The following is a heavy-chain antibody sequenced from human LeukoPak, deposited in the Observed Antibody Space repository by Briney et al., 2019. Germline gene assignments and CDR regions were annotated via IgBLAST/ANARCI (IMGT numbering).Heavy chain of an antibody. Sequence: ASVKVSCKASGGTFSSYAISWVRQAPGQGLEWMGRIIPILGIANYAQKFQSRVTITADKSTSTAYMELSSLRSEDTAVYYCARVFYDCSSTSCYFLGAFDIWGQGTMVTVSS. CDR1: GGTFSSYA. J-gene: IGHJ3*02. CDR2: IIPILGIA. D-gene: IGHD2-2*01. V-gene: IGHV1-69*04. CDR3: ARVFYDCSSTSCYFLGAFDI.